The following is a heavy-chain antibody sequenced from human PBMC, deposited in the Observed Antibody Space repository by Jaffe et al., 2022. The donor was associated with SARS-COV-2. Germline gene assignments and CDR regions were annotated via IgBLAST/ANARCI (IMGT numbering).Heavy chain of an antibody. J-gene: IGHJ4*02. V-gene: IGHV4-39*01. D-gene: IGHD4-17*01. CDR1: GGSISSSSYY. Sequence: QLQLQESGPGLVKPSETLSLTCTVSGGSISSSSYYWGWIRQPPGKGLEWIGSIYYSGSTYYNPSLKSRVTISVDTSKNQFSLKLSSVTAADTAVYYCARHIPGFWVTTVTTTYFDYWGQGTLVTVSS. CDR3: ARHIPGFWVTTVTTTYFDY. CDR2: IYYSGST.